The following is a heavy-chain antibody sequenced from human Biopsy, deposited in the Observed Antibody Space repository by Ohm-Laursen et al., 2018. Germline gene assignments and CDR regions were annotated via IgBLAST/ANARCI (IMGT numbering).Heavy chain of an antibody. D-gene: IGHD2-15*01. V-gene: IGHV4-34*08. J-gene: IGHJ4*02. CDR3: GNEVRGRDY. CDR2: INQAGTT. CDR1: GKTFSDYQ. Sequence: GTLSLTCSVFGKTFSDYQWSWIRQPPGKGLEWIGQINQAGTTNYNPSLKSRVSISADASKYEFSLRLTSVTAADTAVYLCGNEVRGRDYWGLGAQVTVSS.